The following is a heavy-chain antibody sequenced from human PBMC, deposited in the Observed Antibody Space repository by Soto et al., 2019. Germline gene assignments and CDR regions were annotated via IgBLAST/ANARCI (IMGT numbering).Heavy chain of an antibody. CDR3: ARAPYNGYADY. D-gene: IGHD5-12*01. V-gene: IGHV4-59*01. CDR2: MYYSGST. CDR1: GGSISSYY. J-gene: IGHJ4*02. Sequence: SETLSLTCTVSGGSISSYYWSWIRQPPGKGLEWIGYMYYSGSTNYNPYLKSRVTITVDTSKNQFSLKLSSVTAADTAVYYCARAPYNGYADYWGQGTLVTVSS.